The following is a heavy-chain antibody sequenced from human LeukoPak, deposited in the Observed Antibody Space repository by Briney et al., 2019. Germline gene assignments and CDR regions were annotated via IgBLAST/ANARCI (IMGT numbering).Heavy chain of an antibody. D-gene: IGHD2-2*01. CDR2: ISSSSSYI. CDR1: GFTFDDYA. J-gene: IGHJ4*02. CDR3: AKEVVPAANSDY. Sequence: PGRSLRLSCAASGFTFDDYAMHWVRQAPGKGLEWVSSISSSSSYIYYADSVKGRFTISRDNAKNSLYLQMNSLRAEDTAVYYCAKEVVPAANSDYWGQGTLVTVSS. V-gene: IGHV3-21*01.